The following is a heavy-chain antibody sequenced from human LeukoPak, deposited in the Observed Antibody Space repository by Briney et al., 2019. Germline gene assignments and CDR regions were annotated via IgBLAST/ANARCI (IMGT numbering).Heavy chain of an antibody. CDR2: IIPIFGTA. CDR3: ARSLANRTPFQYFQH. D-gene: IGHD2-21*01. Sequence: SVKVSCKASGGTFSSYAISWVRQAPGQGLEWMGGIIPIFGTATYAQKFQGRVTITTDESTSTAYMELSSPRSEDTAVYYCARSLANRTPFQYFQHWGQGTLVTVSS. CDR1: GGTFSSYA. V-gene: IGHV1-69*05. J-gene: IGHJ1*01.